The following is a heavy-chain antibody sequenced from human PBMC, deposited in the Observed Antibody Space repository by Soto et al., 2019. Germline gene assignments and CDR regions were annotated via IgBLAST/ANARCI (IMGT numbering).Heavy chain of an antibody. CDR1: GFTFNNYW. D-gene: IGHD3-10*01. Sequence: EVQLVESGGGLVQPGGSLRLSCAASGFTFNNYWIHWVLQAPGKGLMWVSRINGDGTTTNYADSVKGRFAISRDNAKNTVYLQMNSLRAEDTALYYCARGVRGHYGKDVWGQGTTVTVSS. J-gene: IGHJ6*02. CDR3: ARGVRGHYGKDV. CDR2: INGDGTTT. V-gene: IGHV3-74*01.